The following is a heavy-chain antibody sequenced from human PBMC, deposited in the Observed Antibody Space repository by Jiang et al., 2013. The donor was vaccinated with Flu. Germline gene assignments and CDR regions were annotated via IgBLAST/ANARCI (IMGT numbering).Heavy chain of an antibody. J-gene: IGHJ4*02. Sequence: GPGLVKPSETLSLTCTVSGDSISSYFWTWIRQPPGKGLEWIGHIYYSGNTNYNPSLKSRVIISLDTSKNQFSLKLTSVTAADAAVYYCARVRGSDYFDYWGQGTLVTVSS. V-gene: IGHV4-59*01. CDR1: GDSISSYF. CDR2: IYYSGNT. CDR3: ARVRGSDYFDY. D-gene: IGHD3-10*01.